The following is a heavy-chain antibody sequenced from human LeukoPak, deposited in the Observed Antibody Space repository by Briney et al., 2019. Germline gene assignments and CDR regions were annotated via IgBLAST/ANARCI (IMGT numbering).Heavy chain of an antibody. Sequence: ASVKVSCKASGYTFTSYAMHWVRQAPGQRLEWMGWINAGNGNTKYSQKFQGRVTITRDTSASTAYMELSSLRSEDTAVYYCARATNTAMVTPDYWGQGTLVTVSS. CDR2: INAGNGNT. J-gene: IGHJ4*02. V-gene: IGHV1-3*01. CDR3: ARATNTAMVTPDY. D-gene: IGHD5-18*01. CDR1: GYTFTSYA.